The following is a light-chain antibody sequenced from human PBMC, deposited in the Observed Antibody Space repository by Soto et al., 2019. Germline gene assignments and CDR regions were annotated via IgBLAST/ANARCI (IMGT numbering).Light chain of an antibody. Sequence: QAVVTQPPSVSGAPGQTVTISCTGSSSNIGAGFDVHWYQQIPGKAPKLLTYRNNNRPSGVPDRFSGSKSDTSASLAITGLQAEDEADYYCQSNYNGQSRVVFGGGTQLTVL. CDR2: RNN. CDR3: QSNYNGQSRVV. J-gene: IGLJ3*02. V-gene: IGLV1-40*01. CDR1: SSNIGAGFD.